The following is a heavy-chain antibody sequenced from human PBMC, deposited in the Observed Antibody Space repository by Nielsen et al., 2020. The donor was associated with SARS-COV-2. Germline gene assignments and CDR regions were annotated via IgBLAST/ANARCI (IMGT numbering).Heavy chain of an antibody. J-gene: IGHJ4*02. CDR3: TRDGHHWDLDN. D-gene: IGHD7-27*01. V-gene: IGHV3-74*01. CDR1: GFTLSNYW. Sequence: GESLKISCAASGFTLSNYWMHWVSKAPGKGLVWVARVSMDGRGTNYADSVKGRFTISRDNAENTLHLDMSSLRVGDSAVYYCTRDGHHWDLDNWGQGALVTVSS. CDR2: VSMDGRGT.